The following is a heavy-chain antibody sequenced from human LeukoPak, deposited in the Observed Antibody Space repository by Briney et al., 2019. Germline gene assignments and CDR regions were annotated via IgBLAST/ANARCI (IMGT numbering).Heavy chain of an antibody. D-gene: IGHD6-6*01. V-gene: IGHV3-23*01. CDR3: ARDSSHYLGSSDY. J-gene: IGHJ4*02. CDR2: TSETGDVT. CDR1: GFSFGSYP. Sequence: GGSLRLSCVVSGFSFGSYPMSWVRQAPGKGLEWVSVTSETGDVTHYADSMRGRFTISRDNIKNTLNLQMNSLRAEDTAIYYCARDSSHYLGSSDYWGQGTLVTVSS.